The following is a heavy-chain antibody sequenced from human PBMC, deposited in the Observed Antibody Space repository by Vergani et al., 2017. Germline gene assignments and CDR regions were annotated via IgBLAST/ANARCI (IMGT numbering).Heavy chain of an antibody. CDR2: ISSSSSYR. J-gene: IGHJ1*01. CDR3: ASGVPGYQLATQYFQH. D-gene: IGHD2-2*01. Sequence: EVQLVESGGGLVKPGGSLRLSCVASGFTFGSYSMNWVRKAPGKGLEWVSFISSSSSYRYYADSVKGRFTISRDNGEYSLLLQMNSLRTEDTAVYYCASGVPGYQLATQYFQHLVQGTLVTVSS. CDR1: GFTFGSYS. V-gene: IGHV3-21*01.